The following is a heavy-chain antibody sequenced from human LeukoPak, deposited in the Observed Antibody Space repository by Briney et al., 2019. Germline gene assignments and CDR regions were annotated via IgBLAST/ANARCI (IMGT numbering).Heavy chain of an antibody. CDR3: ARSPYNWNDSPYYMDV. V-gene: IGHV3-66*02. CDR2: IYSSGRT. J-gene: IGHJ6*03. CDR1: RFTVRSNY. Sequence: GSLRLSCAASRFTVRSNYMSWVRQAPGKGLEWVSVIYSSGRTYYADAVKGRFTISRDNSKNTLYLQMNSLRAEDTAVYYCARSPYNWNDSPYYMDVWGKGTTVTVSS. D-gene: IGHD1-1*01.